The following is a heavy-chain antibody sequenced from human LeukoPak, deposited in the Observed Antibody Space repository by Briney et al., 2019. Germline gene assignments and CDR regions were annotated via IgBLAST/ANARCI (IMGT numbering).Heavy chain of an antibody. V-gene: IGHV3-23*01. Sequence: PGGSLRLSCAASGFIFSSYAMSWVRQAPGKGLEWVSTISNGVGSTSYSDSVKGRLTISRDNSKNTVYLQMNSLRAEDTAVYYCAKPQGQKLVNWYFDYWGQGTLVTVSS. J-gene: IGHJ4*02. CDR2: ISNGVGST. D-gene: IGHD1-20*01. CDR3: AKPQGQKLVNWYFDY. CDR1: GFIFSSYA.